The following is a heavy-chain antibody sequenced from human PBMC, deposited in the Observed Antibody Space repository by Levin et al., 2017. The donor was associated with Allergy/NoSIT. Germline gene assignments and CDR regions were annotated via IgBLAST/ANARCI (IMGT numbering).Heavy chain of an antibody. Sequence: PGGSLRLSCAASGFTFSSSGMSWVRQAPEKGLAWVSSLSNSGETTYYAESVKGRFTISRDNSKNTLYLQMDSLRAEDTAIYYCARCGGSSCYNPFDIWGQGTMVTVSS. D-gene: IGHD2-15*01. CDR1: GFTFSSSG. V-gene: IGHV3-23*01. CDR2: LSNSGETT. CDR3: ARCGGSSCYNPFDI. J-gene: IGHJ3*02.